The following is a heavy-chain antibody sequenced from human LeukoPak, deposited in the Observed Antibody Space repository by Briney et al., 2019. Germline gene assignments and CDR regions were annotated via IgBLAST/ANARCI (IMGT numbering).Heavy chain of an antibody. D-gene: IGHD2-21*02. V-gene: IGHV3-7*01. CDR3: TSWGDTTAEYFQR. Sequence: PGGSLRLSCAASGFTFRNYAMNWVRQAPGKGLEWVAHINPDGRDTYYVDSVKGRFTISRDNAQNSMYLQMNSLRVEDTAVYYCTSWGDTTAEYFQRWGQGTLVTVSS. CDR1: GFTFRNYA. CDR2: INPDGRDT. J-gene: IGHJ1*01.